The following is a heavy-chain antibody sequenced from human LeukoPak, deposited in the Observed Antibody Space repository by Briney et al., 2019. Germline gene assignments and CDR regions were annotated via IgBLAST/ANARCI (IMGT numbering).Heavy chain of an antibody. J-gene: IGHJ4*02. CDR1: GGSFSGYY. V-gene: IGHV4-34*01. Sequence: SETLSLTCAVYGGSFSGYYWSWIRQPPGKGLEWIGEINHSGSTNYNPSLKSRVTISVDTSKNQFSLKLSSVTAADTAVYYCVRFSGYSYGNIDYWGQGTLVTVSS. D-gene: IGHD5-18*01. CDR2: INHSGST. CDR3: VRFSGYSYGNIDY.